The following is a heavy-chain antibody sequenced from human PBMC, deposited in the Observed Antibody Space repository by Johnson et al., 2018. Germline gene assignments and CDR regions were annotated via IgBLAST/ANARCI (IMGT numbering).Heavy chain of an antibody. Sequence: VQLVESGGGLVKPGGSXRLSCAASGFTFSSYSMNWVRQAPGKGLEWVSSIRYSNSFVYYTDSVKGRFTIYRDNAKNSLYLQMNSLRAEDTDVYYCAASRFLEWQFRAFDIWGQGTMVTVSS. J-gene: IGHJ3*02. V-gene: IGHV3-21*01. CDR1: GFTFSSYS. D-gene: IGHD3-3*01. CDR2: IRYSNSFV. CDR3: AASRFLEWQFRAFDI.